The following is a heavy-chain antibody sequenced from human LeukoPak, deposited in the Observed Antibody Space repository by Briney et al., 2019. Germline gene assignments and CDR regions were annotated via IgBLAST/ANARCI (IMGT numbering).Heavy chain of an antibody. CDR2: MNPNSGNT. Sequence: ASVKVSCKASGYTFTSYDINWVRQATGQGLGWMGWMNPNSGNTGYAQKFQGRVTITRNTSISTAYMELSSLRSEDTAVYYCARGNSSGYHCDYWGQGTLVTVSS. CDR3: ARGNSSGYHCDY. V-gene: IGHV1-8*03. D-gene: IGHD3-22*01. J-gene: IGHJ4*02. CDR1: GYTFTSYD.